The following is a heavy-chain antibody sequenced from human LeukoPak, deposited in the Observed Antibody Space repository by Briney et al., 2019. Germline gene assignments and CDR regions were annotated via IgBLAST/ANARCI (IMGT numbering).Heavy chain of an antibody. CDR3: AKYGNSGWVIDN. CDR2: IYYTGAT. J-gene: IGHJ4*02. CDR1: GGSIGNNY. Sequence: PSETLSLTCTDSGGSIGNNYWTWIRQPPGKGLEYIGYIYYTGATNYNPSLKSRVTISVDTSKSQFSLKLSSVTAADTAVYFCAKYGNSGWVIDNWGQGALVTVSS. D-gene: IGHD6-19*01. V-gene: IGHV4-59*08.